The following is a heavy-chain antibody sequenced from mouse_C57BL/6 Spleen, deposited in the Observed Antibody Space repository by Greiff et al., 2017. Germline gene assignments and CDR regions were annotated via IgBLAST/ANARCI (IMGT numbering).Heavy chain of an antibody. CDR2: INPSSGYT. D-gene: IGHD2-3*01. J-gene: IGHJ3*01. CDR3: ARDFDGYTEGFAY. V-gene: IGHV1-7*01. Sequence: QVQLQQSGAELAKPGASVKLSCKASGYTFTSYWMHWVKQRPGQGLEWIGYINPSSGYTKYNQKFKDKATLTADKSSSTAYMQLSSLTYEASAVYDGARDFDGYTEGFAYWGQGTLVTVSA. CDR1: GYTFTSYW.